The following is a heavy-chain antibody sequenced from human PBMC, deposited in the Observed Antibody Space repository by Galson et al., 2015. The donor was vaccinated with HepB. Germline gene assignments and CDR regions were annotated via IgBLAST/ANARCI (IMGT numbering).Heavy chain of an antibody. CDR2: ISPDNRNT. V-gene: IGHV1-18*01. J-gene: IGHJ5*02. D-gene: IGHD2-15*01. CDR1: GYTFSSYS. CDR3: ANGALVVAVGATHRNWFDP. Sequence: SVKVSCTASGYTFSSYSIPWVRQAPGKGLEWMGWISPDNRNTEYARNLKGRVTTTTDTSTSTPYMQFMSLRSDDTAVYYCANGALVVAVGATHRNWFDPWGQGTLVTVSS.